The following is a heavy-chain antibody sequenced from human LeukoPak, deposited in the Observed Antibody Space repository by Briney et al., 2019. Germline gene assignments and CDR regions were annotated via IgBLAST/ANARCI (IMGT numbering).Heavy chain of an antibody. J-gene: IGHJ4*02. Sequence: SETLSLTCTVSGGSVSSGSYYWSWIRQPPGKGLEWIGYIYNSGSTNYNPSLKSRVTISVDTSKNQFSLKLNSVTAADTAVYYCARNRLYGSGSGDFDHWGQGTLVTISS. V-gene: IGHV4-61*01. CDR3: ARNRLYGSGSGDFDH. CDR1: GGSVSSGSYY. CDR2: IYNSGST. D-gene: IGHD3-10*01.